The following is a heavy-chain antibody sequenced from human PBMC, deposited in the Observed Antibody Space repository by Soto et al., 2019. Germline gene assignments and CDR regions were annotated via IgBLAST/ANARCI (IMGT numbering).Heavy chain of an antibody. D-gene: IGHD6-19*01. V-gene: IGHV4-39*01. Sequence: SETLSLTCTVSGDSISTNDYYWGWIRQPPGKGLEWIGSIYYTGITYYNPSLKSRVTISVDTSKNQFSLNLGSVTAADTAVYYCARRPRSGSGWFDPWGQGTLVTVX. J-gene: IGHJ5*02. CDR1: GDSISTNDYY. CDR3: ARRPRSGSGWFDP. CDR2: IYYTGIT.